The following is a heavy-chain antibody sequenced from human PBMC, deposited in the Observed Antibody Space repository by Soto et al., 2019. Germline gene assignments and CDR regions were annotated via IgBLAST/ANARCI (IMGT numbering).Heavy chain of an antibody. V-gene: IGHV5-51*01. CDR3: ARRSYYDFWSGYRPRGWFDP. CDR2: IYPGDSDT. D-gene: IGHD3-3*01. CDR1: GYSFTSYW. Sequence: GESLKISCKGSGYSFTSYWIGWVRQMPGKGLEWMGIIYPGDSDTRYSPSFQGQVTISADKSISTAYLQWSSLKASDTAMYYCARRSYYDFWSGYRPRGWFDPWGQGTLVTVSS. J-gene: IGHJ5*02.